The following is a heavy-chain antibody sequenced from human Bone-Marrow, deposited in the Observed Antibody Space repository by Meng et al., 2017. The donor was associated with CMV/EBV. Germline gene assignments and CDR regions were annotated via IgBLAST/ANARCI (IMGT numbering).Heavy chain of an antibody. J-gene: IGHJ5*02. D-gene: IGHD6-6*01. CDR1: GYNFYSYG. CDR2: ISAYNGNT. CDR3: ARDKIAVRPGWFDP. V-gene: IGHV1-18*01. Sequence: QVQMVQSGGEVKNPGASVKVSCKASGYNFYSYGFSWVRQAPGQGLEWLGWISAYNGNTKYAQTVQGRVTMTTDTSTSTVYMELTSLRSDDTAVYYCARDKIAVRPGWFDPWGQGTLVTVSS.